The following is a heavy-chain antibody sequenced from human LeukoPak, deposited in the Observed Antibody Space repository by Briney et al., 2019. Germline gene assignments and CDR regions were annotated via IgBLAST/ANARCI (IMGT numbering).Heavy chain of an antibody. CDR1: GGSFSGYY. J-gene: IGHJ2*01. Sequence: SETLSLTCAVYGGSFSGYYWSWIRQPPGKGLEWIGEINHSGSTNYNPSLKSRVTISVDTSKNQFSLKLSSVTAADTAVYYCARKVTYGRYFYLWGRGTLVTVSS. V-gene: IGHV4-34*01. CDR2: INHSGST. D-gene: IGHD1-26*01. CDR3: ARKVTYGRYFYL.